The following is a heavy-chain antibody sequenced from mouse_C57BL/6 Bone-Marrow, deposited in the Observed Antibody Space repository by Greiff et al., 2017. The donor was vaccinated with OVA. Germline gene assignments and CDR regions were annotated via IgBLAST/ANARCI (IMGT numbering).Heavy chain of an antibody. CDR3: ARERNYYGSSYIDY. D-gene: IGHD1-1*01. CDR2: ISYDGSN. CDR1: GYSITSGYY. J-gene: IGHJ2*01. Sequence: EVQLQESGPGLVKPSQSLSLTCSVTGYSITSGYYWNWIRQFPGNKLEWMGYISYDGSNNYNPSLKNRISITRDTSKNQFFLKLNSVTTEDTATYYCARERNYYGSSYIDYWGQGTTLTVSS. V-gene: IGHV3-6*01.